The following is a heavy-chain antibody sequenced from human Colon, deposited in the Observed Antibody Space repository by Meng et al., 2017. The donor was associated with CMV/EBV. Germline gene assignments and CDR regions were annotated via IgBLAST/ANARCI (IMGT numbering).Heavy chain of an antibody. CDR3: ARDPDRDHSGSGRCLDS. D-gene: IGHD3-10*01. V-gene: IGHV3-21*01. CDR2: ISDTSTYI. J-gene: IGHJ5*01. Sequence: GESLKISCAASGFTFSSYWMSWVRQAPGKGLEWVSFISDTSTYIYYADSVKGRFTISRDNAKNSLYLQMNSLRAEDTAVYYCARDPDRDHSGSGRCLDSWGQGTQVTVSS. CDR1: GFTFSSYW.